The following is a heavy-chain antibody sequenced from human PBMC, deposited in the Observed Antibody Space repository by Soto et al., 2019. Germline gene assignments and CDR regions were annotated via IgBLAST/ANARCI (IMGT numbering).Heavy chain of an antibody. CDR1: GGSISSYY. J-gene: IGHJ6*03. CDR3: ARGGEGYYYYYMDV. V-gene: IGHV4-59*01. D-gene: IGHD2-21*01. Sequence: SETLSLTCTVSGGSISSYYWSWIRQPPGKGLEWIGYIYYSGSTNYNPSLKSRVTISVDTSKNQFSLKLSSVTAADTAVYYCARGGEGYYYYYMDVWGKGNTVTVSS. CDR2: IYYSGST.